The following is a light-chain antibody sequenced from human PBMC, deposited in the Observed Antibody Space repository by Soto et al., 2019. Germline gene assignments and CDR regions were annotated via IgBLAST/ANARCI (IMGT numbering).Light chain of an antibody. CDR3: QQYDSFWTM. CDR2: DVS. J-gene: IGKJ1*01. CDR1: QTINNR. V-gene: IGKV1-5*01. Sequence: DIQMTQSPSTLLASVGDRVTIPCRASQTINNRLAWYQQKPGKAPKLLIYDVSTLESGVPSRFSGSGSGTEFTLTISSLQPDDFATYYCQQYDSFWTMFGQGTKVDIK.